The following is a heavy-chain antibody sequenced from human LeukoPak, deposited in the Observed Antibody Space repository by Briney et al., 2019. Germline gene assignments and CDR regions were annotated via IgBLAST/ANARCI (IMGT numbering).Heavy chain of an antibody. J-gene: IGHJ4*02. CDR1: GYSFTSYW. D-gene: IGHD3-10*01. V-gene: IGHV5-51*01. CDR3: ARLYYGSGSLYYFDY. CDR2: IYPGDSDT. Sequence: GESLKISCKGSGYSFTSYWIGWVRQMPGKGLEWMGIIYPGDSDTRYSPSFQGQVTIPADKSISTAYLQWSSLKASDTAMYYCARLYYGSGSLYYFDYWGQGTLVTVSS.